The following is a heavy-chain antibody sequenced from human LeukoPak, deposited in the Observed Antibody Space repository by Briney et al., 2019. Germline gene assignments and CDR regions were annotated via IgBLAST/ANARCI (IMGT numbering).Heavy chain of an antibody. CDR1: GFTFTSYG. D-gene: IGHD2-8*01. J-gene: IGHJ4*02. Sequence: PGRSLTLSCAASGFTFTSYGMHWVRQAPGKGLEWVAFISFDGSIKYYGVSVKGRFTISTDSSKNTLYLNMNSLRTEDTAVYYCAIPHGVPHDDFVYWGQGLMVTVSS. CDR3: AIPHGVPHDDFVY. CDR2: ISFDGSIK. V-gene: IGHV3-30*03.